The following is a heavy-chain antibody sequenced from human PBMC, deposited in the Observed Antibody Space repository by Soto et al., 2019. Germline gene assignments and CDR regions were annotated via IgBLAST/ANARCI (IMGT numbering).Heavy chain of an antibody. CDR3: MRSAWGAH. V-gene: IGHV4-59*11. CDR1: GASITSHY. D-gene: IGHD1-26*01. Sequence: QVQLQESGPGLVKPSETLSLTCTVSGASITSHYWSWVRQPPRKGLEWIGYIHHTGSTSYNPSLQSRVTISVDRSNNQFSLELRSVTAADTAVYYCMRSAWGAHWGQGTLVTVSS. CDR2: IHHTGST. J-gene: IGHJ4*02.